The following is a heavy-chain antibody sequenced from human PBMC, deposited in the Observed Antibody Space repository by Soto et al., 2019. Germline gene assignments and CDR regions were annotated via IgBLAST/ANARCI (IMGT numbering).Heavy chain of an antibody. V-gene: IGHV3-33*06. Sequence: QVQLVESGGGVVQPGRSLRLSCAASGFTFSSFGMHWVRQAPGKGLEWVAVIWYDGSNKYFADSVKGRFTISRDNSKNTLYLQMDSLRAEDTAVYYCAEDIAGGGYFDYWGQGTLVTVSS. CDR1: GFTFSSFG. CDR2: IWYDGSNK. J-gene: IGHJ4*02. D-gene: IGHD1-26*01. CDR3: AEDIAGGGYFDY.